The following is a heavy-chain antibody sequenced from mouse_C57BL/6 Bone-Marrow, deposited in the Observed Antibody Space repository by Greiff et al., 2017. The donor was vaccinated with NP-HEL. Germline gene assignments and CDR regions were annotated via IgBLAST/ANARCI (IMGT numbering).Heavy chain of an antibody. V-gene: IGHV14-2*01. CDR1: GFNIKDYY. J-gene: IGHJ4*01. CDR2: IDPEDGET. Sequence: EVQLQQSGAELVKPGASVKLSCTASGFNIKDYYMHWVKQRTEQGLEWIGRIDPEDGETKYAPKFQGKATITADTSSNTAYLQLSSLTSEDTAVYYCAIRLLVAVVAPYYAMDYWGQGTSVTVSS. D-gene: IGHD1-1*01. CDR3: AIRLLVAVVAPYYAMDY.